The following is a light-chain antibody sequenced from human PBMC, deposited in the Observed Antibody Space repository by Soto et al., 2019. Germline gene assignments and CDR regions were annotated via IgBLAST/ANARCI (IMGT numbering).Light chain of an antibody. CDR1: QSVSSY. CDR3: QQRSNWPS. J-gene: IGKJ3*01. CDR2: DAS. Sequence: EIVLTQAPATLSLSPGERDTLSCRASQSVSSYLAWYQQKPGQAPRLLIYDASNRATGIPARFSGSGSGTDFTLTISSLEPEDFAVYYCQQRSNWPSFGPGTNVDIK. V-gene: IGKV3-11*01.